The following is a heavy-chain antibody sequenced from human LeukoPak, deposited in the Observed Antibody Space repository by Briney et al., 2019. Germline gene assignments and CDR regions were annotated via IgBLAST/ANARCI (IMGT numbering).Heavy chain of an antibody. Sequence: SSVKVSCKASGGTFSSYTISWVRQAPGQGLEWMGGIIPIFGTANYAQKFQGRVTITTDESTSTAYMELSCLRSEDTAVYYCARGLLSAAGYNWFDPWGQGTLVTVSS. CDR2: IIPIFGTA. D-gene: IGHD6-13*01. J-gene: IGHJ5*02. CDR1: GGTFSSYT. V-gene: IGHV1-69*05. CDR3: ARGLLSAAGYNWFDP.